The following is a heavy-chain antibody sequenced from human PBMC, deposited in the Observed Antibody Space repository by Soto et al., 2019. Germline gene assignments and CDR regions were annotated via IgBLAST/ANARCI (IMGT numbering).Heavy chain of an antibody. CDR2: MYSDGRT. J-gene: IGHJ6*02. V-gene: IGHV3-53*01. CDR3: ARDACISCPRHYYGMDV. Sequence: EVQLVESGGGLIQPGGSLRLSCAASGFIVSSNYMTWVRQAPGKGLEWVSVMYSDGRTFYADSVKGRFTISRDNSKNTLYLQMYSLRAEDTALYYCARDACISCPRHYYGMDVWGQGTTVTVSS. CDR1: GFIVSSNY. D-gene: IGHD2-2*01.